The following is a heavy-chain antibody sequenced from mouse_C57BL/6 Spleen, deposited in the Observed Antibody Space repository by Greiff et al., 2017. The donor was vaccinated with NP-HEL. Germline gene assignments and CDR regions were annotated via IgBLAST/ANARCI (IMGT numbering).Heavy chain of an antibody. V-gene: IGHV1-81*01. CDR2: IYPRSGNT. CDR3: ARYYYGSSSGLYFDY. D-gene: IGHD1-1*01. Sequence: QVQLKESGAELARPGASVKLSCKASGYTFTSYGISWVKQRTGQGLEWIGEIYPRSGNTYYNEKFKGKATLTADKSSSTAYMELRSLTSEDSAVYFCARYYYGSSSGLYFDYWGQGTTLTVSS. CDR1: GYTFTSYG. J-gene: IGHJ2*01.